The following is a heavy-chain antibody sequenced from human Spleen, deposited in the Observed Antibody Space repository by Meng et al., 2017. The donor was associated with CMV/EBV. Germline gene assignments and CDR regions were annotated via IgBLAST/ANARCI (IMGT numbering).Heavy chain of an antibody. CDR2: ISSSSSYI. CDR1: GFTFEKYW. J-gene: IGHJ3*02. V-gene: IGHV3-21*01. Sequence: GESLKISCAASGFTFEKYWMTWVRQAPGKGLEWVSSISSSSSYIYYADSVKGRFTISRDNAKNSLYLQMNSLRAEDTAVYYCARDRDDFWSALSGDAFDIWGQGTMVTVSS. CDR3: ARDRDDFWSALSGDAFDI. D-gene: IGHD3-3*01.